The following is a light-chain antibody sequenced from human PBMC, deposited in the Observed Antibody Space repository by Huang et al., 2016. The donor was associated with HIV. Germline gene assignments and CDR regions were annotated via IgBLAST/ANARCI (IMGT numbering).Light chain of an antibody. CDR2: GAS. J-gene: IGKJ1*01. CDR3: QQYNNWPPT. CDR1: QSVSSN. V-gene: IGKV3-15*01. Sequence: EIVMTQSPATLSVSPGERATLSCRASQSVSSNLAWYQQKPGQAPRFLIFGASTRATVVPARFRGSGSGTEFTLTISSLQSEDFAVYYCQQYNNWPPTFGQGTKVEIK.